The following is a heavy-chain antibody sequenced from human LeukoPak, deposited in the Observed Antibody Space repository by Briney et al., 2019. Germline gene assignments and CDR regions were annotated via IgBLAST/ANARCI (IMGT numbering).Heavy chain of an antibody. D-gene: IGHD2-2*01. J-gene: IGHJ6*02. CDR2: IKSKTDGGTT. Sequence: PGGSLRHSCAASGFTFSNAWMSWVRQAPGKGLEWVGRIKSKTDGGTTDYAAPVKGRFTISRDDSKNTLYLQMNSLKTEDTAVYYCTTVGTYCSSTSCYFPNSANYYYYYGMDVWGQGTTVTVSS. CDR3: TTVGTYCSSTSCYFPNSANYYYYYGMDV. CDR1: GFTFSNAW. V-gene: IGHV3-15*01.